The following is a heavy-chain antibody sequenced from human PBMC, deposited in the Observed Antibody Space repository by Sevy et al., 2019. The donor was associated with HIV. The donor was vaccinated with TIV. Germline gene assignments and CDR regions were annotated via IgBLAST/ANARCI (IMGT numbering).Heavy chain of an antibody. CDR1: GLTFSSYG. CDR2: IWYDGSNK. CDR3: ARAQYSSSNYYYYGMDV. J-gene: IGHJ6*02. D-gene: IGHD6-6*01. Sequence: GGSLRLSCAASGLTFSSYGMHWVRQAPGKGLEWVAVIWYDGSNKYYADSVKGRFTISRDNSKNTLYLQMNSLRAEDTAVYYCARAQYSSSNYYYYGMDVWGQWTTVTVSS. V-gene: IGHV3-33*01.